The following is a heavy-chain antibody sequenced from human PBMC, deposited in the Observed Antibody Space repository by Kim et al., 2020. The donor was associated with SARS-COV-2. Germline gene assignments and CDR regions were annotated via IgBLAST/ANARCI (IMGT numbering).Heavy chain of an antibody. V-gene: IGHV1-18*01. CDR3: ARGLSGSDY. J-gene: IGHJ4*02. Sequence: GNPNYAQTLQGRVTMTTDTSTSTGFMELRSLRSDDTAVYYCARGLSGSDYWGQGTLVTVSS. CDR2: GNP. D-gene: IGHD3-10*01.